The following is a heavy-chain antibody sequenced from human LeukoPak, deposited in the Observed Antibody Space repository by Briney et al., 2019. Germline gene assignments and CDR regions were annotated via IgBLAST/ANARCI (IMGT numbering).Heavy chain of an antibody. J-gene: IGHJ4*02. CDR2: IGGGGDGA. Sequence: GGSLRLSCTASGFTFSHYAMRWVRQAPGKGLEWLSEIGGGGDGAYHADSVKGRFTISRDNSKNTLYLQMNSLRAEDTAVYYCARDSYSSGWYSYFDYWGQGTLVTVSS. V-gene: IGHV3-23*01. CDR1: GFTFSHYA. CDR3: ARDSYSSGWYSYFDY. D-gene: IGHD6-19*01.